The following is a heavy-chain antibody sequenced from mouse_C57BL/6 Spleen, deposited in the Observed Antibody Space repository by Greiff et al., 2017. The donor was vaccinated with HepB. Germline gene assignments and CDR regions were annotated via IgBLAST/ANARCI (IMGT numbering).Heavy chain of an antibody. CDR3: ARWDNWDYYAMDY. V-gene: IGHV5-17*01. Sequence: EVHLVESGGGLVKPGGSLKLSCAASGFTFSDYGMHWVRQAPEKGLEWVAYISSGSSTIYYADTVKGRFTISRDNAKNTLFLQMTSLRSEDTAMYYCARWDNWDYYAMDYWGQGTSVTVSS. J-gene: IGHJ4*01. CDR1: GFTFSDYG. CDR2: ISSGSSTI. D-gene: IGHD4-1*02.